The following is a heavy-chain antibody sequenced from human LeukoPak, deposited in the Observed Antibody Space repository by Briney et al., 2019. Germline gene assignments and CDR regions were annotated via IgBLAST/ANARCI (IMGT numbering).Heavy chain of an antibody. CDR2: ISYDGSNK. CDR1: GITFSSYA. D-gene: IGHD2-2*01. J-gene: IGHJ4*02. Sequence: GGSLRLSCAASGITFSSYAMHWVRQAPGKGLEWVAVISYDGSNKYYADSVKGRFTISRDNSKNTLYLQMNSLRAEDTAVYYCARVMGRYCSSNSCYVDYWGQGTLVTVSS. V-gene: IGHV3-30*04. CDR3: ARVMGRYCSSNSCYVDY.